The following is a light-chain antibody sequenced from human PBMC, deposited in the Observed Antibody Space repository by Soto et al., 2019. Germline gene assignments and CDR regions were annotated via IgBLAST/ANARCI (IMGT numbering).Light chain of an antibody. CDR3: QQYNNWPSIT. CDR2: GAS. V-gene: IGKV3-15*01. Sequence: EIVMTQSPATLSVSPGERATRSCRASQSVSSNLAWYQQKPGQAPRLLIYGASTRATGIPARFSGSGSGTEFTLTIRSLQSEDFAVYYCQQYNNWPSITFGQGTRLEIK. CDR1: QSVSSN. J-gene: IGKJ5*01.